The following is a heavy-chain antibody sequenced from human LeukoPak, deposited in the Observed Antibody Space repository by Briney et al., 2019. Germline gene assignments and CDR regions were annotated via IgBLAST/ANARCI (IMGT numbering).Heavy chain of an antibody. Sequence: SETLSLTCTVSGGSISSGSYYWSWIRQPAGKGLEWIGRIYTSGSTNYNPSLKSRVTISVDTSKNQFSLKLSSVTAADTAVYYCASAYYDFWSGYYNSYYYYGMDVWGQGTTVTVSS. CDR3: ASAYYDFWSGYYNSYYYYGMDV. V-gene: IGHV4-61*02. CDR1: GGSISSGSYY. J-gene: IGHJ6*02. CDR2: IYTSGST. D-gene: IGHD3-3*01.